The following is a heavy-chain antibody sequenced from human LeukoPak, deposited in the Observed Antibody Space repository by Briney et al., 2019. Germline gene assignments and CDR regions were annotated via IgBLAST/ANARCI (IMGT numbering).Heavy chain of an antibody. CDR3: ARRRANKYAYFPMDV. J-gene: IGHJ6*04. D-gene: IGHD3-16*01. CDR1: GGTFSSCA. V-gene: IGHV1-69*05. Sequence: SVEVSCKASGGTFSSCAISWVRQAPGQGLEWMGGIIPIFNTTNYTQKFQGRVTITTDESTSTAYMELSSLRSEDTAVYYCARRRANKYAYFPMDVWGKGTTVTVSS. CDR2: IIPIFNTT.